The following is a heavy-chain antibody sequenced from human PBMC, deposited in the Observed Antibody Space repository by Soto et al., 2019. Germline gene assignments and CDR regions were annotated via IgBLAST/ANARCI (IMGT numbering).Heavy chain of an antibody. CDR1: GGSITNYY. CDR3: ASWWAIEGYFTY. J-gene: IGHJ4*02. D-gene: IGHD2-15*01. Sequence: QVQLQESGPGLVKPSETLSLTCTVSGGSITNYYWSWIRQPPGKGLEWIGYIYYSGTTNYNPSLKSRVTISVDTSTNQFSLKLSSVTAGDTAVYYCASWWAIEGYFTYWGQGSLVTVSS. CDR2: IYYSGTT. V-gene: IGHV4-59*08.